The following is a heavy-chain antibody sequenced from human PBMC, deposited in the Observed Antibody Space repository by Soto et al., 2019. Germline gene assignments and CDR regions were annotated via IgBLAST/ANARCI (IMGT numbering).Heavy chain of an antibody. Sequence: QLPLQESGSGLVKPSQTLSLTCAVSGGSISSGGYSWSWIRQPPGKGLEWIGYIYHSGSTYYNPSLKSRVTISVDRSKNQFSLKLGSVTAADTAVYYCARIPSPWGQGTLVTVSS. CDR3: ARIPSP. D-gene: IGHD2-21*01. J-gene: IGHJ5*02. V-gene: IGHV4-30-2*01. CDR1: GGSISSGGYS. CDR2: IYHSGST.